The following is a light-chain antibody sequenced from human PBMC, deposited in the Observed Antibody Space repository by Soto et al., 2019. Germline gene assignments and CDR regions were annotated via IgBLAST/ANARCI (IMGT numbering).Light chain of an antibody. CDR2: DAS. CDR1: QSVSSY. J-gene: IGKJ5*01. Sequence: EIVLTQSPATLSLSPGERATLSCRASQSVSSYLAWYQQKPGQAPRLLIYDASNRATGIPARFSGSGSGTEFTLSISSLEPEDFAFYYCQQRSNWPITFGQGTRLEIK. V-gene: IGKV3-11*01. CDR3: QQRSNWPIT.